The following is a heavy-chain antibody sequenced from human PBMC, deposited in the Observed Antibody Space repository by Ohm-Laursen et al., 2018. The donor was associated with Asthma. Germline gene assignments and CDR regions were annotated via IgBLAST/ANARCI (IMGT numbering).Heavy chain of an antibody. Sequence: TLSLTCTVSGGSISSGGYYWSWIRQHPGKGLEWIGYIYYSGSTYYNPSLKSRVTISVDTSKNQFSLKLSSVTAADTAVYYCARGGAKPDIVLVAYAINQGIYFDYWGQGTLVTVSS. J-gene: IGHJ4*02. CDR3: ARGGAKPDIVLVAYAINQGIYFDY. V-gene: IGHV4-31*03. CDR2: IYYSGST. D-gene: IGHD2-8*02. CDR1: GGSISSGGYY.